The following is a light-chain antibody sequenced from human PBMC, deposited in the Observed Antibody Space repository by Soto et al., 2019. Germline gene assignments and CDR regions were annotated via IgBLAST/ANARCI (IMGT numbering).Light chain of an antibody. CDR2: DAS. CDR1: QNVDIY. V-gene: IGKV3-11*01. J-gene: IGKJ5*01. Sequence: TVLTQSPATLSLSPGETATLSCRASQNVDIYLAWYQQKPGQAPRLLIYDASNRATGIPARFSGSGSGTDFTLTISSLEPEDFAVYYCQQRKNWPPLTFGQGTRLE. CDR3: QQRKNWPPLT.